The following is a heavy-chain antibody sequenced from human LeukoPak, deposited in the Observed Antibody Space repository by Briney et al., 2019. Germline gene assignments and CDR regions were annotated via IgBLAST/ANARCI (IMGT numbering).Heavy chain of an antibody. V-gene: IGHV1-8*01. CDR3: ARGSGTGYDDFDY. D-gene: IGHD5-12*01. CDR1: GYTFTSYD. CDR2: INPNTGNT. J-gene: IGHJ4*02. Sequence: GASVKVSRKASGYTFTSYDINWLRQATGQGREWVGWINPNTGNTGYAQKCPGRVTMTSNTSISPDYMELSSLRSEDTAVYYCARGSGTGYDDFDYWGQGTLVTVSS.